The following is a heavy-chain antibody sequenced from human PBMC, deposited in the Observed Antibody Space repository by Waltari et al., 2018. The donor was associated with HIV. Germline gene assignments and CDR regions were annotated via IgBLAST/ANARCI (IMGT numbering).Heavy chain of an antibody. D-gene: IGHD3-3*01. Sequence: EVQLVESGGGLVKPGGSLRLSCAASGFTFSNAWMSWVRQAPGKGLEWVGRIKSKTDGGTTDYAAPVKGRFTISRDDSKNTLYLQMNSLKTEDTAVYYCTFGVVIRRPDYWGQGTLVTVSS. V-gene: IGHV3-15*01. CDR3: TFGVVIRRPDY. CDR1: GFTFSNAW. J-gene: IGHJ4*02. CDR2: IKSKTDGGTT.